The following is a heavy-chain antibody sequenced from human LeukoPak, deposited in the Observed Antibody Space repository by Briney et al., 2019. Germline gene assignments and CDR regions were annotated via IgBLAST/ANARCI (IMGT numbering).Heavy chain of an antibody. CDR2: INHSGST. J-gene: IGHJ4*02. V-gene: IGHV4-34*01. Sequence: SETLSLTCAVYGGSFSGYYWSWIRQPPGKGLEWIGEINHSGSTNYNPSLKSRVTISVDTSKNQFSLKLSSVTAADTAVYYCARGNRIAAAGKYHADYWGQGTLVTVPS. D-gene: IGHD6-13*01. CDR3: ARGNRIAAAGKYHADY. CDR1: GGSFSGYY.